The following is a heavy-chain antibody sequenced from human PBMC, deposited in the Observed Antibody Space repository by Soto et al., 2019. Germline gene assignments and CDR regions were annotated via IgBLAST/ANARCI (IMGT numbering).Heavy chain of an antibody. D-gene: IGHD6-19*01. Sequence: ASVKVSCKVSGYTLTELSMHWVRQAPGKGLEWMGGFDPEDCETIYAQKFQGRATMTEDTTTDTAYMELSSLGSEDTAVYYCATASGWYRVDAFDIWGQGTMVTVSS. CDR2: FDPEDCET. CDR3: ATASGWYRVDAFDI. CDR1: GYTLTELS. J-gene: IGHJ3*02. V-gene: IGHV1-24*01.